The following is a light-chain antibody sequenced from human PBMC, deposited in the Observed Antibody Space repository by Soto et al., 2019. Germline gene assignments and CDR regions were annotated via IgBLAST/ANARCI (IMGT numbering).Light chain of an antibody. CDR3: QQYGSSPHT. V-gene: IGKV3-20*01. CDR2: GAS. J-gene: IGKJ2*01. Sequence: DIVLTQSPGTLSLSPGERATLSCRASQSVSSSYLAWYQQKPGQAPRHLIYGASSRATGIPDRFSGSGSGTDFTLTISRLEPEDFAVYYCQQYGSSPHTFGQGTKLEIK. CDR1: QSVSSSY.